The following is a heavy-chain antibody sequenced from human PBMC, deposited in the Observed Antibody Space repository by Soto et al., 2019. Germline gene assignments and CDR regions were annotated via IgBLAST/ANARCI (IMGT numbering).Heavy chain of an antibody. D-gene: IGHD4-17*01. CDR1: GYTFSGSV. J-gene: IGHJ4*02. CDR3: AIEVDATKATSPGY. V-gene: IGHV1-3*01. Sequence: QVQLVQSGAEVKKPGASVKVSCKASGYTFSGSVMHWVRQAPGQGLEWMGWINADNGNTKYSQKFQGRVTMTWDTSASTGDSELRSLPSEDMAIYYGAIEVDATKATSPGYWGQGPLVPVSS. CDR2: INADNGNT.